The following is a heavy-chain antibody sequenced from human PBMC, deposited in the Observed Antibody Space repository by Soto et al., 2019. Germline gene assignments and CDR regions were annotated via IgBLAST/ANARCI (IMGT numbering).Heavy chain of an antibody. CDR2: ISGSGGTT. V-gene: IGHV3-23*01. CDR3: ARVDYGDYATGGMDV. D-gene: IGHD4-17*01. J-gene: IGHJ6*02. CDR1: GFSFSGYS. Sequence: PGGSLRLSCAASGFSFSGYSMNWVRQAPGKGLEWVSAISGSGGTTYYADSVKGRFTISKDNSKNTVYLQMNSLRAEDTAVYYCARVDYGDYATGGMDVWGQGTTVTVSS.